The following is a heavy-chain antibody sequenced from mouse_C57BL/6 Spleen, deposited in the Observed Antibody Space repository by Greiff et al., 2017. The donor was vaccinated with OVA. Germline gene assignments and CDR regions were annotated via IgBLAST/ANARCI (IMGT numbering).Heavy chain of an antibody. CDR3: ARSGVDSNPFDY. V-gene: IGHV1-81*01. CDR2: IYPRSGNT. Sequence: VQLQQSGAELARPGASVKLSCKASGYTFTSYGISWVKQRTGQGLEWIGEIYPRSGNTYYNEKFKGKATLTADKSSSTAYMELRSLTSEDSAVYFCARSGVDSNPFDYWGQGTLVTVSA. D-gene: IGHD2-5*01. J-gene: IGHJ3*01. CDR1: GYTFTSYG.